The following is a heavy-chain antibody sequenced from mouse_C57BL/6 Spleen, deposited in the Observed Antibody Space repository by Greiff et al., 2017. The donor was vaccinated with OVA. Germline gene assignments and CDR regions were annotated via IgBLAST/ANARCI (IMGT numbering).Heavy chain of an antibody. V-gene: IGHV1-55*01. Sequence: QVQLQQPGAELVKPGASVKMSCKASGYTFTSYWITWVKQRPGQGLEWIGDIYPGSGSTNYNEKFKSKATLTVDTSSSTAYMQLNSLTSEDSAVYYCARSRYGSSPDYWGQGTTLTVSS. CDR2: IYPGSGST. CDR3: ARSRYGSSPDY. J-gene: IGHJ2*01. D-gene: IGHD1-1*01. CDR1: GYTFTSYW.